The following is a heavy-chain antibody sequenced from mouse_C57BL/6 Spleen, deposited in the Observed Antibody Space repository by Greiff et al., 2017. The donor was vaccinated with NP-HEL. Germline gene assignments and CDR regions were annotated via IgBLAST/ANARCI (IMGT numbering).Heavy chain of an antibody. V-gene: IGHV5-17*01. Sequence: EVKLVESGGGLVKPGGSLKLSCAASGFTFSDYGMHWVRQAPEKGLEWVAYISSGSSTIYYADTVKGRFTISRDNAKNTLFLQMTSLRSEDTAMYYCARPRGYDGFAYWGQGTLVTVSA. CDR3: ARPRGYDGFAY. J-gene: IGHJ3*01. CDR2: ISSGSSTI. CDR1: GFTFSDYG. D-gene: IGHD2-2*01.